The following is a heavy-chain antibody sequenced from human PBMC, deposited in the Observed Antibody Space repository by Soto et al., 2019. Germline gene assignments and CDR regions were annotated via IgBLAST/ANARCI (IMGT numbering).Heavy chain of an antibody. CDR1: GASIYNGGYF. CDR2: IHNSGSP. CDR3: AAGGGLPRYY. D-gene: IGHD5-12*01. J-gene: IGHJ4*02. V-gene: IGHV4-30-2*06. Sequence: PSETLSLTCSVSGASIYNGGYFWIWIRQSPGKGLEWIGHIHNSGSPYNNPSLKSRVTISVDRSKNQFSLKLSSVTAADTAVYYCAAGGGLPRYYWGQGTLVTVSS.